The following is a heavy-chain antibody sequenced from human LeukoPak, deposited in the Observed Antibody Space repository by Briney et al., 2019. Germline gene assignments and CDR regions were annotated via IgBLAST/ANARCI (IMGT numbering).Heavy chain of an antibody. Sequence: GGSLRLSCTSSGFTFSNYAMTWVRQAPGKGLEWVSTISGAGGSTYYADSVEGRFTISRDNSKNTLSLQMNSLRAEDTAIYYCARDLVIFEYWGQGTLVTVSS. V-gene: IGHV3-23*01. J-gene: IGHJ4*02. CDR1: GFTFSNYA. CDR2: ISGAGGST. CDR3: ARDLVIFEY.